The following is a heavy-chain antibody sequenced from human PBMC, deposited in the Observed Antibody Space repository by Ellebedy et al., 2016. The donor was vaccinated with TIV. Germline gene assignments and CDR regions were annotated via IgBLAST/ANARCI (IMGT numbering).Heavy chain of an antibody. CDR2: ISGSGGST. J-gene: IGHJ4*02. D-gene: IGHD3-22*01. Sequence: GESLKISXAASGFTFSSYAMTWVRQAPGKGLEWVSAISGSGGSTYYADSVKGRFTISRDNSKNTLYLRMNSLRAEDTAVYYCAKVGDIKYYDSTGYYPYYFDYWGQGTLVTVSS. CDR1: GFTFSSYA. V-gene: IGHV3-23*01. CDR3: AKVGDIKYYDSTGYYPYYFDY.